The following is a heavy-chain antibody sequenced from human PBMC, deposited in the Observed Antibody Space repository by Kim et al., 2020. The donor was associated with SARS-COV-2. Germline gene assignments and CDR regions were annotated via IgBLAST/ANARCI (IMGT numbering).Heavy chain of an antibody. D-gene: IGHD3-10*01. CDR3: ATDGGAEDAFDI. J-gene: IGHJ3*02. Sequence: IHAPNFQGRATMTEDTSTATAYVELSSLRSEDTAVYYCATDGGAEDAFDIWGQGTMVTVSS. V-gene: IGHV1-24*01.